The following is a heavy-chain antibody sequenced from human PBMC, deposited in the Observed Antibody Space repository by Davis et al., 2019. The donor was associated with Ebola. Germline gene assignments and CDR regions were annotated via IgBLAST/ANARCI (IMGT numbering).Heavy chain of an antibody. Sequence: GESLKISCAASGFTFSHSWMSWVRRAPGKGLEWVANIKEDGSQTYYADSVKGRFTISRDNSKNTLYLQMNSLTVEDTAVYYCAKGGSGWPSDYSYGMGVWGKGTTVTVSS. CDR3: AKGGSGWPSDYSYGMGV. CDR1: GFTFSHSW. V-gene: IGHV3-7*03. D-gene: IGHD6-19*01. CDR2: IKEDGSQT. J-gene: IGHJ6*04.